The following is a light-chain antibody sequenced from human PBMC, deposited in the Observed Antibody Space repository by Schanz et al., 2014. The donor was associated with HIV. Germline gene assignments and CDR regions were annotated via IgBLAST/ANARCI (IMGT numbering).Light chain of an antibody. CDR3: CSYAGSRSV. Sequence: QSVLTQPPSASGTPGQRVTISCSGSSSNIGSNYVYWYQQLPGTAPKLLIYRNNQRPSGVPDRFSGSKSGTSASLAISGLRSEDEADYYCCSYAGSRSVFGGGTKLTVL. CDR1: SSNIGSNY. CDR2: RNN. V-gene: IGLV1-47*01. J-gene: IGLJ3*02.